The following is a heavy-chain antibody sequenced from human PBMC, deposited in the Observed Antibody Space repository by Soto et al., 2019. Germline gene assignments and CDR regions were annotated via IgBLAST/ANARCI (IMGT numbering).Heavy chain of an antibody. CDR3: ASEPATGDYYYGMDV. D-gene: IGHD4-4*01. V-gene: IGHV5-10-1*01. CDR2: IDPSDSYT. CDR1: GYSFTSYW. Sequence: PAESLKISCKGSGYSFTSYWISCLLQMPVKGLEWMGRIDPSDSYTNYSPSFQGHVTISADKSISTAYLQWSSLKASDTAMYYCASEPATGDYYYGMDVWGQGTTVTVSS. J-gene: IGHJ6*02.